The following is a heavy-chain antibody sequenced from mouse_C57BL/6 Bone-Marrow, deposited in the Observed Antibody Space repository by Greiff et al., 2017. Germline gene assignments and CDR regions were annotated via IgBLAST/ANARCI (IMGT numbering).Heavy chain of an antibody. V-gene: IGHV1-69*01. Sequence: QVQLQQPGAELVMPGASVKLSCKASGYTFTSYWMHWVKQRPGQGLEGIGEIDPSDSYTNYNQKFKGKSTLTVDKSSSTAYMQLSSLTSEDSAVYYCAREGNYYGSSHFDYWCQGTTLTVSS. CDR2: IDPSDSYT. CDR1: GYTFTSYW. J-gene: IGHJ2*01. D-gene: IGHD1-1*01. CDR3: AREGNYYGSSHFDY.